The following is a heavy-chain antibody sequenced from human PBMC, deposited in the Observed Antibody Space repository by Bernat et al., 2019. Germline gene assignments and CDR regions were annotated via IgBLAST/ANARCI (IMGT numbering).Heavy chain of an antibody. V-gene: IGHV3-20*04. J-gene: IGHJ2*01. CDR1: GFPFDDYG. D-gene: IGHD4-23*01. Sequence: EVQLVESGGGVVRPGGSLRLSCAASGFPFDDYGMSWVRQAPGKGLEWVFGINWNGGSTGYADSVKGRFTISRDNAKNSLYLQMNSLRAEDTALYYCARFLRWPPYWYFDLWGRGTLVTVSS. CDR2: INWNGGST. CDR3: ARFLRWPPYWYFDL.